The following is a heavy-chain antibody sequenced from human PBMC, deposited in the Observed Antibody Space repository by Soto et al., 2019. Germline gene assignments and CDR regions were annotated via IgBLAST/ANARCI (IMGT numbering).Heavy chain of an antibody. J-gene: IGHJ4*02. CDR2: IYHSGST. CDR1: GGSISGSNW. D-gene: IGHD3-16*01. Sequence: SETLSLTCAVSGGSISGSNWWSWVRQPPGKGLEWIGEIYHSGSTNYNSSFKSRVTISIDKSKNQFSLKLSPVTAADTAVYFCADAPSALWGQGIQVTVSS. V-gene: IGHV4-4*02. CDR3: ADAPSAL.